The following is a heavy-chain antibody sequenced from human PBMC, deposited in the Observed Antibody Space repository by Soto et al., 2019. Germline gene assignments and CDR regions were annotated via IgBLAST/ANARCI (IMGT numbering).Heavy chain of an antibody. CDR2: ISHDGTNK. J-gene: IGHJ3*01. CDR1: GFTFSAYG. V-gene: IGHV3-30*03. Sequence: GGSLRLSCEVSGFTFSAYGMHWVRQAPGKGLEWVAAISHDGTNKNYGDSVKGRFTISRDNSKKTLYLQMNSLRLEDAALYYCARGDYHDTSGPFSDAFDVWGPGTKVTVSS. CDR3: ARGDYHDTSGPFSDAFDV. D-gene: IGHD3-22*01.